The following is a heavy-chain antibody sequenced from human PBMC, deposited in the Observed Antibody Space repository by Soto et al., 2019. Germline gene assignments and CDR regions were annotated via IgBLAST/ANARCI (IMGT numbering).Heavy chain of an antibody. CDR2: IISDGSST. CDR3: ARDGLYVSGGPPLDF. CDR1: GFTLSRFY. Sequence: EVNLVESGGGSVRPGGSLRLSCEVSGFTLSRFYMHWVRQVPGKGPVWVARIISDGSSTNYADSVKGRFSIVRDSAKNTGLLHMNSLRVEDTGIYYCARDGLYVSGGPPLDFRGQGALVTVSS. J-gene: IGHJ4*02. V-gene: IGHV3-74*01. D-gene: IGHD5-12*01.